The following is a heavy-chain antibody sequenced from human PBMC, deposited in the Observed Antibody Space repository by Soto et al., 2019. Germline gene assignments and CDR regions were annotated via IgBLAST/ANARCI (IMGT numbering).Heavy chain of an antibody. D-gene: IGHD3-3*01. Sequence: QVQLVESGGGVVQPGRSLRLSCAASGFTFSSYAMHWVRQAPGKGLEWVAVISYDGSNKYYADSVKGRFTISRDNSKNSLYLQLNSLRAEDTAVYYCVIPPASGYGHWGQGTLVTVSS. J-gene: IGHJ4*02. V-gene: IGHV3-30-3*01. CDR2: ISYDGSNK. CDR1: GFTFSSYA. CDR3: VIPPASGYGH.